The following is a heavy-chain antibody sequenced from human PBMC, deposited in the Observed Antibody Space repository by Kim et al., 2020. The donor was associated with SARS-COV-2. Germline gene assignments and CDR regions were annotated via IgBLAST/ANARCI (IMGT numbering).Heavy chain of an antibody. V-gene: IGHV4-30-4*01. Sequence: GDCNWSWTRQPPGKGLEWIGYLYYTGSAGSAHYTPSLRSRLSISADMSKNQFSLKLTSVTAADTAVYYCARYYYDASGQTDIDIWGQGTLAT. CDR2: LYYTGSAGSA. D-gene: IGHD3-22*01. CDR1: GDCN. J-gene: IGHJ4*02. CDR3: ARYYYDASGQTDIDI.